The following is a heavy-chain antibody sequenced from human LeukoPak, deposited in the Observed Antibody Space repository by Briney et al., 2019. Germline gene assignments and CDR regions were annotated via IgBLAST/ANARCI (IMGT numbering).Heavy chain of an antibody. J-gene: IGHJ4*02. CDR2: IIPIFGTA. Sequence: SVKVSCKAPGGTFSSYAISWVRQAPGQGLEWMGGIIPIFGTANYAQKFQGRVTITADESTSTAYMELSSLRSEDTAVYYCATRFDYGGNYFDYWGQGTLVTVSS. D-gene: IGHD4-23*01. CDR1: GGTFSSYA. CDR3: ATRFDYGGNYFDY. V-gene: IGHV1-69*01.